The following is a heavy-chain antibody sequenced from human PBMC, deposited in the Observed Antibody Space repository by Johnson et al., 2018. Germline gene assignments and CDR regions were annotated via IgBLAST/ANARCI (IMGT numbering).Heavy chain of an antibody. CDR3: TALSTVVVGDDAFDI. J-gene: IGHJ3*02. V-gene: IGHV3-15*07. CDR2: IKSKNDGGTT. Sequence: VQLLESGGGLVKPGGSLRLSCAASGFTFSNAWMNWVRQAPGKGLEWVGRIKSKNDGGTTDYAAPVKGRFTISRDDSKNKLYLQMNSLKTEDTAVYYCTALSTVVVGDDAFDIWGQGTMVTVSS. CDR1: GFTFSNAW. D-gene: IGHD2-21*01.